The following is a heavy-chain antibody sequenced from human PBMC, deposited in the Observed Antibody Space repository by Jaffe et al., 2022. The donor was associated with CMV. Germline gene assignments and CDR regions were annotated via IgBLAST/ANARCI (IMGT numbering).Heavy chain of an antibody. J-gene: IGHJ3*02. D-gene: IGHD3-22*01. V-gene: IGHV3-72*01. CDR1: GFTFSDHY. Sequence: EVQLVESGGGLVQPGGSLRLSCAASGFTFSDHYMDWVRQAPGKGLEWVGRTRNKANSYTTEYAASVKGRFTISRDDSKNSLYLQMNSLKTEDTAVYYCARDRGYYYDPDAFDIWGQGTMVTVSS. CDR2: TRNKANSYTT. CDR3: ARDRGYYYDPDAFDI.